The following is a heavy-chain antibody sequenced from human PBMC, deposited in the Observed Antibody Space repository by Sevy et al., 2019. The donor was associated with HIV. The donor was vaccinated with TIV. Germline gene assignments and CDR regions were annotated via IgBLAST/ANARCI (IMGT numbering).Heavy chain of an antibody. CDR1: AFTFDDYG. CDR3: ARVAGGSSWQYYYYYMDV. CDR2: INWNGGST. D-gene: IGHD6-13*01. Sequence: GGSLRLSCAASAFTFDDYGMSWVRQAPGKGLEWVSGINWNGGSTGYADSVKGRFTISRDNAKNSLYLQMNSLRAEDTALYHCARVAGGSSWQYYYYYMDVWGKGTTVTVSS. V-gene: IGHV3-20*01. J-gene: IGHJ6*03.